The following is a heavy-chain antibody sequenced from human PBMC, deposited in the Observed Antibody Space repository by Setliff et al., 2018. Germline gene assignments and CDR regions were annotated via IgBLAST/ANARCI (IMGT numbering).Heavy chain of an antibody. CDR1: GYTFTTYY. J-gene: IGHJ4*02. D-gene: IGHD2-8*01. CDR3: ARGLIVLPGPSGDMGYFDY. V-gene: IGHV1-46*01. Sequence: ASVKVSCKASGYTFTTYYIHWVRQAPGQGLEWVGRVNPSNGAIHYAQNFQGRVTMTRDTSTSTVYLELSSLRSEDTAVYYCARGLIVLPGPSGDMGYFDYWGQGTLVTVSS. CDR2: VNPSNGAI.